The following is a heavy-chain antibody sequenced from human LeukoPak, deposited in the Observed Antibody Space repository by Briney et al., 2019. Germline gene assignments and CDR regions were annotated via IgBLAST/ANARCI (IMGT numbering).Heavy chain of an antibody. J-gene: IGHJ6*03. CDR3: ARVQRRYDSSGYYYDHYYYYYMDV. Sequence: SETLSLXCTVSGGSISSDNYYWSWIRQPAGKGLEWIGRIYTSGSTKYNPSLKSRVTMSVDTSKYQFSLKLSSVTAADTAVYYCARVQRRYDSSGYYYDHYYYYYMDVWGKGATVTVSS. CDR1: GGSISSDNYY. D-gene: IGHD3-22*01. CDR2: IYTSGST. V-gene: IGHV4-61*02.